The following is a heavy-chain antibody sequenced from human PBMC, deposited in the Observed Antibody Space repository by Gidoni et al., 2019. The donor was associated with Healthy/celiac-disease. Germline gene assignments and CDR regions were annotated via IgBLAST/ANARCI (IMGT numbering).Heavy chain of an antibody. CDR3: AKVGATGTTVAWFDP. Sequence: EVQLLESGGGLVQPRMSLRLSCASSGFTFYAYAMHLVRQAPGKGLEWVSGSMWNSCSIGYADAGKGRFTISRDNAKNALYLQMNMLRAEYTALYYFAKVGATGTTVAWFDPWGQGTLVTVSS. V-gene: IGHV3-9*01. CDR2: SMWNSCSI. D-gene: IGHD1-1*01. CDR1: GFTFYAYA. J-gene: IGHJ5*02.